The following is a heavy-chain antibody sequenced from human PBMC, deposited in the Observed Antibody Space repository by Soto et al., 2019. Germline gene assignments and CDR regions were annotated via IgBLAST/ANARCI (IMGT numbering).Heavy chain of an antibody. V-gene: IGHV3-7*01. CDR2: IHGDGGKI. D-gene: IGHD5-18*01. CDR1: GFMFSAYW. CDR3: ARDFYGGYTYGPGDY. J-gene: IGHJ4*02. Sequence: PGGSLRLSCAASGFMFSAYWMSWVRQAPGKGLEWVANIHGDGGKIYYVDSVKGRFKRSLYLQMNSLRAEDTAVYYCARDFYGGYTYGPGDYWGQGALVTVSS.